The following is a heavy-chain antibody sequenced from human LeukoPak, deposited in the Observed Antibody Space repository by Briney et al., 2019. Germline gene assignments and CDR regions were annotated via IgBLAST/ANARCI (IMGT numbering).Heavy chain of an antibody. CDR2: IIPIFGTA. D-gene: IGHD1-14*01. CDR3: ARDLGMRPLTGTTTFNANYYYYYMDV. CDR1: GYTFTSYG. Sequence: ASVKVSCKASGYTFTSYGISWVRQAPGQGLGWMGGIIPIFGTANYAQKFQGRVTITADESTSTAYMELSSLRSEDTAVYYCARDLGMRPLTGTTTFNANYYYYYMDVWGKGTTVTVSS. V-gene: IGHV1-69*13. J-gene: IGHJ6*03.